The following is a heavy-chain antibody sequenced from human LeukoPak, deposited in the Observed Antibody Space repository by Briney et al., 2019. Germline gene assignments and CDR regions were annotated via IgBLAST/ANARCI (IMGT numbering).Heavy chain of an antibody. CDR1: GFTVSSNY. CDR2: VYRGGST. D-gene: IGHD2-2*01. CDR3: ATTYCSSARCYTYYF. Sequence: GGSQGLPRAASGFTVSSNYMSWVRQSPGKGLEWVSVVYRGGSTYYADSVKGRFTISRDNSKKTLHLQMNSLRPEDTAVYYCATTYCSSARCYTYYF. J-gene: IGHJ4*01. V-gene: IGHV3-53*01.